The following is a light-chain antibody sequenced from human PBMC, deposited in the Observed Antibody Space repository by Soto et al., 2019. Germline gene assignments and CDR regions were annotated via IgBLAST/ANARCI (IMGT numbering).Light chain of an antibody. CDR3: QQYGSSPKA. CDR1: QSVSSSY. J-gene: IGKJ1*01. Sequence: EIVLTPSPATLSVSPGARATLSCRASQSVSSSYLAWYQQKPGQAPRLLIYGASSRATGIPDRFSGSGSGTDFTLTISRLESEDFAVYYCQQYGSSPKAFGQGTKVDIK. CDR2: GAS. V-gene: IGKV3-20*01.